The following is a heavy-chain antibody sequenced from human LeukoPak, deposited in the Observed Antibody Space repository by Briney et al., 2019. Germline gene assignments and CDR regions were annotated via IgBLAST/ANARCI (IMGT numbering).Heavy chain of an antibody. D-gene: IGHD7-27*01. CDR1: GGSMSSGSYS. J-gene: IGHJ4*02. CDR2: IYPRGST. Sequence: SQTLSLTCAVSGGSMSSGSYSWSWIRQPPGKGLEWIGYIYPRGSTYYNPSLKSRVILSLDKSANQFSLNLSSVTAADTAVYYCARFSPRAMGNYLDLWGQGTLVTVSS. CDR3: ARFSPRAMGNYLDL. V-gene: IGHV4-30-2*01.